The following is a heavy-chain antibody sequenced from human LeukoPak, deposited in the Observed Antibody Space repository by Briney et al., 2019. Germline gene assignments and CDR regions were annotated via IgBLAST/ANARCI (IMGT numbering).Heavy chain of an antibody. CDR1: GFTFNDFA. CDR3: AKNLGPFDV. CDR2: IGDAGT. V-gene: IGHV3-23*01. Sequence: GGSLRLSCAASGFTFNDFAMTWVRQAPGKGLEWVSSIGDAGTYYADPVKGRFTISRDSSKNMLYLQLNSLRAGDTAMYYCAKNLGPFDVRGQGTVVTVSS. J-gene: IGHJ3*01. D-gene: IGHD3-16*01.